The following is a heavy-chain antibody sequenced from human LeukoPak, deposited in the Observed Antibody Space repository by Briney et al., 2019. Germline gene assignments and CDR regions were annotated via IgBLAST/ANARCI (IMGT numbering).Heavy chain of an antibody. CDR1: GFTFSSYA. Sequence: PGRSLRLSCAASGFTFSSYAMHWVRQAPGKGLEWVAVISYDGSNKYYADSGKGRFIISRDNSKNTLYLQMNSLRAEDTAVYYCARDLYYYDSSGYTAYPDYWGQGTLVTVSS. CDR2: ISYDGSNK. V-gene: IGHV3-30*04. CDR3: ARDLYYYDSSGYTAYPDY. J-gene: IGHJ4*02. D-gene: IGHD3-22*01.